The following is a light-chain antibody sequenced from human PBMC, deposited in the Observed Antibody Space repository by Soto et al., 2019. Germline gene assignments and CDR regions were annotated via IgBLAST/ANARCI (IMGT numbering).Light chain of an antibody. CDR3: LSYANSDTYV. CDR2: EVG. CDR1: SSDVGGYDY. J-gene: IGLJ1*01. V-gene: IGLV2-8*01. Sequence: QSALTQPPSASGSPGQSVTISCTGTSSDVGGYDYVSWYQQHPGKASKLMTYEVGKRPSGVSDRFSGSKSGNTASLTVSGLQAEDEADYYCLSYANSDTYVFGTGTKVTVL.